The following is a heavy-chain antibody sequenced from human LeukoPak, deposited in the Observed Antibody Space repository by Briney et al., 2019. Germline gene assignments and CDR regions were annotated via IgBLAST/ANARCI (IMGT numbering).Heavy chain of an antibody. V-gene: IGHV4-38-2*02. CDR2: IYHSGST. CDR3: VRVRNPDLDY. Sequence: PSETLSLTCTVSGYPISSGYYWGWIRQPPGKGLEWIGSIYHSGSTYYNPSLKSRVTISVDTSKNQFSLKLSSVTAADTAVYYCVRVRNPDLDYWGQGTLVTVSS. CDR1: GYPISSGYY. D-gene: IGHD1-14*01. J-gene: IGHJ4*02.